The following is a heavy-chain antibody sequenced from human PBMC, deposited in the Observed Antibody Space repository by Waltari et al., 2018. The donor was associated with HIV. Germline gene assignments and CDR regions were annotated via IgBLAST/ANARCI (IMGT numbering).Heavy chain of an antibody. J-gene: IGHJ4*02. Sequence: QVQLVQSGAEVKKHGASVKVSCKAYGYTFTSYYMHWVRQAPGEGLEWMGIISPSGGSTSYAQKFQGRVTMTRDTSTSTVYMELSSLRSEDTAVYYCARERDPREESYGSGSNEFDYWGQGTLVTVSS. CDR2: ISPSGGST. V-gene: IGHV1-46*01. CDR3: ARERDPREESYGSGSNEFDY. D-gene: IGHD3-10*01. CDR1: GYTFTSYY.